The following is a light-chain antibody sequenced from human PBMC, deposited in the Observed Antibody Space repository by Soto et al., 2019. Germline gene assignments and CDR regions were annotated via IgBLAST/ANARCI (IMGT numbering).Light chain of an antibody. V-gene: IGLV4-69*01. CDR1: SGHSSYA. J-gene: IGLJ2*01. CDR2: LNSDGSH. Sequence: QAVVTQSPSASASLGASVKLTCTLSSGHSSYAIAWHQQQPEKGPRYLMKLNSDGSHSKGDGIPDRFSDSSSGAERYLTISSLQSEDEADYYCQTWGTGTVVFGGGTKLTVL. CDR3: QTWGTGTVV.